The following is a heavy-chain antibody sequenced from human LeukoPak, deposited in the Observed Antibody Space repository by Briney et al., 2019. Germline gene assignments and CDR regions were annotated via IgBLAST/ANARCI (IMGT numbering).Heavy chain of an antibody. CDR2: ISAYNGNT. CDR3: ARATMIVTGPDY. V-gene: IGHV1-18*01. CDR1: GYTFTSYG. D-gene: IGHD3-22*01. J-gene: IGHJ4*02. Sequence: GASVKVSCKASGYTFTSYGISWVRQAPGQGLEWMGWISAYNGNTNYAQKLQGRVTMTRDMSTSTVYMELSSLRSEDTAVYYCARATMIVTGPDYWGQGTLVTVSS.